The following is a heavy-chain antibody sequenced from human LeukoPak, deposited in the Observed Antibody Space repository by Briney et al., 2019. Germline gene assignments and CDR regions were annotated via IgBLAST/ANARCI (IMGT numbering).Heavy chain of an antibody. D-gene: IGHD3-22*01. J-gene: IGHJ4*02. CDR2: ISYDGSNK. CDR1: GFTFSSYG. CDR3: AKNGETSYDSSGSPISY. V-gene: IGHV3-30*18. Sequence: GGSLRLSCAASGFTFSSYGMHWVRQAPGKGLEWVAVISYDGSNKYYADSVKGRFTISRDNSKNTLYLQMNSLRAEDTAVYYCAKNGETSYDSSGSPISYWGQGTLVTVSS.